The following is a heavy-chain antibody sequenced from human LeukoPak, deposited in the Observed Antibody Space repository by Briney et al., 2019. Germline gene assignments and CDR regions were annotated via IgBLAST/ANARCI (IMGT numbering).Heavy chain of an antibody. Sequence: ASVKVSCKASGYTFTSYDINWVRQATGQGLEWMGWMNPNSGNTGYAQKFQGRVTMTRNTSISTAYMELSSLRSEDTAVYYCAREYASGPDLLLDAFDIWGQGTMVTVSS. V-gene: IGHV1-8*01. J-gene: IGHJ3*02. CDR2: MNPNSGNT. D-gene: IGHD2-15*01. CDR1: GYTFTSYD. CDR3: AREYASGPDLLLDAFDI.